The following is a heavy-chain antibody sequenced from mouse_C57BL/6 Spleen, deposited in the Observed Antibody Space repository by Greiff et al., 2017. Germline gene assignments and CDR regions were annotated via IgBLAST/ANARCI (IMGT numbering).Heavy chain of an antibody. Sequence: QVQLQQPGTELVKPGASVKLSCKASGYTFTSYWLHWVKQRPGQGLEWIGNINPSNGGTNYNEQFKSKATLTVDKSSSTAYMQLSSLTSEDSAVYYGARRVGYDNSLYYFDYWGQGTTLTVSS. CDR2: INPSNGGT. CDR1: GYTFTSYW. J-gene: IGHJ2*01. V-gene: IGHV1-53*01. D-gene: IGHD2-10*02. CDR3: ARRVGYDNSLYYFDY.